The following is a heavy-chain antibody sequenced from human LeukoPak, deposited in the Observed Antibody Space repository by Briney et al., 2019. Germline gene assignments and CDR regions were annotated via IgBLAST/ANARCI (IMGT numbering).Heavy chain of an antibody. V-gene: IGHV3-21*01. CDR1: GFTSSSYS. CDR3: ARDRSITWIRQSNWFDP. J-gene: IGHJ5*02. CDR2: ISSSSSYI. Sequence: GGSLRLSCAASGFTSSSYSMNWVRQAPGKGLEWVSSISSSSSYIYYADSAKGRFTISRDNAKNSLYLQMNSLRAEDTAVYYCARDRSITWIRQSNWFDPWGQGTLVTVSS. D-gene: IGHD5-18*01.